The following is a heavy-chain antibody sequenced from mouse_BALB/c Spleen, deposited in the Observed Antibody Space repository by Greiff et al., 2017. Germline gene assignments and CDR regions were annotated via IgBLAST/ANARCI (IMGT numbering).Heavy chain of an antibody. CDR1: GFTFSSYA. CDR3: ARERYGDAMDY. D-gene: IGHD1-1*01. CDR2: ISSGGST. V-gene: IGHV5-6-5*01. J-gene: IGHJ4*01. Sequence: DVMLVESGGGLVKPGGSLKLSCAASGFTFSSYAMSWVRQTPEKRLEWVASISSGGSTYYPDSVKGRFTISRDNARNILYLQMSSLRSEDTAMYYCARERYGDAMDYWGQGTSVTVSS.